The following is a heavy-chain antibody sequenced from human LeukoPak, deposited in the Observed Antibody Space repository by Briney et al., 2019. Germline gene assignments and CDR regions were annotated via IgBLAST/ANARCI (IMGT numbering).Heavy chain of an antibody. CDR3: ARDGGRQQLVRGRRIDWFDP. Sequence: SETLSLTCTVSGGSISSYYWSWIRQPPGKGLECIGYIYYSGSTNYNPSLKSRVTISVDTSKNQFSLKLSSVTAADTAVYYCARDGGRQQLVRGRRIDWFDPWGQGTLVTVSS. CDR2: IYYSGST. J-gene: IGHJ5*02. D-gene: IGHD6-13*01. CDR1: GGSISSYY. V-gene: IGHV4-59*01.